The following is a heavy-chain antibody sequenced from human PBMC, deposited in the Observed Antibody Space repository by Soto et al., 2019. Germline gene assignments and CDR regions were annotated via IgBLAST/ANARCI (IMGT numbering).Heavy chain of an antibody. Sequence: QVQLVESGGGVVQPGRSLRLSCAAPGFTFSSYGMHWVRQAPGKGLEWVAVIWYDGSNKYYADSVKGRFTISRDNSKNTLYLQMNSLRAEDTAVYYCAGGPAPYYFDYWGQGTLVTVSS. D-gene: IGHD6-25*01. J-gene: IGHJ4*02. CDR2: IWYDGSNK. CDR1: GFTFSSYG. CDR3: AGGPAPYYFDY. V-gene: IGHV3-33*01.